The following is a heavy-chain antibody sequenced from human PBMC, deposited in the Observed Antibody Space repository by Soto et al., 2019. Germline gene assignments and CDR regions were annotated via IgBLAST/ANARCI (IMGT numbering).Heavy chain of an antibody. Sequence: QVQLVESGGGVVQPGRSLRLSCAASGFTFSSYGMHWVRQAPGKGLEWVAVISYDGSNKYYADSVKGRFTISRDNSKNTLYLQMNSLRAEDTAVYYCAKEELRTIDYWGQGTLVTVSS. CDR2: ISYDGSNK. CDR1: GFTFSSYG. D-gene: IGHD1-26*01. CDR3: AKEELRTIDY. V-gene: IGHV3-30*18. J-gene: IGHJ4*02.